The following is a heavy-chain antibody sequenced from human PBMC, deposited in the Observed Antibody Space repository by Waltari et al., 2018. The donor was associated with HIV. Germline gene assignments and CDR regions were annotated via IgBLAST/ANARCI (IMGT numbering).Heavy chain of an antibody. V-gene: IGHV4-61*02. CDR1: GGSISSGSYY. D-gene: IGHD3-22*01. Sequence: QVQLQESGPGLVKPSQTLSLTCTVSGGSISSGSYYWSWIRPPAGRGLEWIGRIYTSGSTNYNPSLKSRVTISVDTSKNQFSLKLSSVTAADTAVYYCARMYYYDSSGYYSDAFDIWGQGTMVTVSS. CDR3: ARMYYYDSSGYYSDAFDI. J-gene: IGHJ3*02. CDR2: IYTSGST.